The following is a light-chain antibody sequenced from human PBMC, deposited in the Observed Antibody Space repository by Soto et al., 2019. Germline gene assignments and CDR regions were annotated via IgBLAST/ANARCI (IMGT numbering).Light chain of an antibody. CDR2: DAS. CDR1: QNISNW. V-gene: IGKV1-5*01. Sequence: DIQMTQSPSTLSAFVGDRVSITCRASQNISNWLAWYQQKPGNVPRLLIYDASSLKSGVPSRFSGSGSGIDFTRSISSLQPDDFAPYYCQLYNNYPWMFGQGTKVEIK. CDR3: QLYNNYPWM. J-gene: IGKJ1*01.